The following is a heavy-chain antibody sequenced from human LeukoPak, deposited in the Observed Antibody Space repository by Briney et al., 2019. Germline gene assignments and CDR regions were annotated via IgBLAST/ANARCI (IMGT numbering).Heavy chain of an antibody. Sequence: SETLSLTCAVSGGPFSGYYWSWIRQSPVKGLEWIGEINHSGNTNYNPSLRSRVSILVDTSKNQSSLRLSSVTAADTAVYYCARVRLELLEYYYYMDVWDKGATVTVSS. V-gene: IGHV4-34*01. J-gene: IGHJ6*03. CDR2: INHSGNT. CDR3: ARVRLELLEYYYYMDV. D-gene: IGHD1-7*01. CDR1: GGPFSGYY.